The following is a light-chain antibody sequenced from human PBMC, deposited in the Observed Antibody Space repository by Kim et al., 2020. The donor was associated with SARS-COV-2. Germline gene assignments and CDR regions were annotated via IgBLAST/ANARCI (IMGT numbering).Light chain of an antibody. CDR3: QQANSFPLT. Sequence: DIQMSQSPSSVSASVGDRFTITCRASQGISSSLAWYQQKPGKAPKLLIYAASTLETGVPSRFSGSGSGTDFTLTISSLQPEDFASYYCQQANSFPLTLGGGTKGDIK. CDR2: AAS. V-gene: IGKV1-12*01. CDR1: QGISSS. J-gene: IGKJ4*01.